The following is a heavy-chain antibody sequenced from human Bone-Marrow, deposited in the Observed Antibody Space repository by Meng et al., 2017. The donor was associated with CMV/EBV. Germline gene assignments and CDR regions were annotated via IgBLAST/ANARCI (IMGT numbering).Heavy chain of an antibody. CDR2: IRYDGSNK. D-gene: IGHD3-22*01. Sequence: GESLKISCAASGFTFSSYGMHWVRQAPGKGLEWVAFIRYDGSNKYYADSVKGRFTISRDNSKNTLYLQMNSLRAEDTAVYYCAKDAHITMIVVGDYWGQGTRVTVSS. V-gene: IGHV3-30*02. J-gene: IGHJ4*02. CDR1: GFTFSSYG. CDR3: AKDAHITMIVVGDY.